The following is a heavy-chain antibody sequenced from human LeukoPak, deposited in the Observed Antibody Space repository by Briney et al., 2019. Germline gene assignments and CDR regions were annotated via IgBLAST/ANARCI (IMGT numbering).Heavy chain of an antibody. CDR2: INHGGST. V-gene: IGHV4-34*01. CDR3: ARGGQQLVHHYYCCCCMDV. D-gene: IGHD6-13*01. Sequence: TPSELMSLTCAVYGGSFSGYYWCWLRQPPGKLRECTGEINHGGSTDYNASLKSRVTISVATSKNQFSLKLSSVTAADTAVYYCARGGQQLVHHYYCCCCMDVWGKGATGTVSS. CDR1: GGSFSGYY. J-gene: IGHJ6*03.